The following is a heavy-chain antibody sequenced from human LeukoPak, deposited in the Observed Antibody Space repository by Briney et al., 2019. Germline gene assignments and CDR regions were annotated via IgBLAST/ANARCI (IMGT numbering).Heavy chain of an antibody. CDR2: IYYSGST. V-gene: IGHV4-61*01. CDR1: GGSVSRGSYY. J-gene: IGHJ5*02. D-gene: IGHD1-26*01. Sequence: SETLSLTCTVSGGSVSRGSYYWSWIRQPPGTGLEWIGYIYYSGSTNYNPSLKSRVTISVDTSKNQFSLRLSSVTAADTAVYYCARGGQGGSYYGNWFDPWGQGTLVTVSS. CDR3: ARGGQGGSYYGNWFDP.